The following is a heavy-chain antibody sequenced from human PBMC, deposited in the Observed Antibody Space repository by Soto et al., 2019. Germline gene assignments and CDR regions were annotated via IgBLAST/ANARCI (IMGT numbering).Heavy chain of an antibody. CDR1: GFTFTSYV. J-gene: IGHJ4*02. CDR3: ARSIVVVTALDY. Sequence: ASVKVSCKASGFTFTSYVMYWVRQAPGQRLEWMGWINAGNGNTKYSQKFQGRVTITRDTSASTAYMELSSLRSEDTAVYYCARSIVVVTALDYWGQGTLVTVS. D-gene: IGHD2-21*02. CDR2: INAGNGNT. V-gene: IGHV1-3*01.